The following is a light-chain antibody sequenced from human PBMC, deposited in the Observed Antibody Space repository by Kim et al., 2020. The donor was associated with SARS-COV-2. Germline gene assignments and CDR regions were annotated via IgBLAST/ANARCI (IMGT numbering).Light chain of an antibody. CDR3: QQYATYPCT. J-gene: IGKJ1*01. CDR2: DAS. CDR1: QSVSSC. Sequence: DIQMTQAPATLSASIGDRVTLSCRASQSVSSCLAWYHQRPGKAPNLLIFDASSLNGGVPSRFSGSGAGTEFTLTISSLHPEDLAIYYCQQYATYPCTFGEGTKVDIK. V-gene: IGKV1-5*01.